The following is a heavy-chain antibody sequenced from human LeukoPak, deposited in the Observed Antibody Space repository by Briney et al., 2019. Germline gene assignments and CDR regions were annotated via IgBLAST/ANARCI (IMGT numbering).Heavy chain of an antibody. D-gene: IGHD6-13*01. CDR3: ARDWTLRTRSVAAAGY. CDR2: ISAYNGNT. CDR1: GYTFTSYG. Sequence: GASVKVSCKASGYTFTSYGISWVRQAPGQGLEWMGWISAYNGNTNYAQKLQGRVTMTTDTSTSTAYMELRSLRSDDTAVYYCARDWTLRTRSVAAAGYRGQGTLVTVSS. V-gene: IGHV1-18*01. J-gene: IGHJ4*02.